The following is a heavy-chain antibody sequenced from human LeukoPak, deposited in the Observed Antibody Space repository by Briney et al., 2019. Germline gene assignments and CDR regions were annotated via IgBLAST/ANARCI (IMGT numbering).Heavy chain of an antibody. J-gene: IGHJ4*02. V-gene: IGHV3-23*01. CDR3: AKDTSSSDYYDSSGSYDY. Sequence: PGGSLRLSCAASGFTFSSYAMSWVRQAPGKGLEWVSAISGSGGSTYYADSVKGRFTISRDNSKNTLYLQMNSLRAEDTAVYYCAKDTSSSDYYDSSGSYDYWGQGTLVTVSS. CDR1: GFTFSSYA. CDR2: ISGSGGST. D-gene: IGHD3-22*01.